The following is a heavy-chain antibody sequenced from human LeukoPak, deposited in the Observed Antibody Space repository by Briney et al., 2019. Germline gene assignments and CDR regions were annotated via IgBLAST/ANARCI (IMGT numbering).Heavy chain of an antibody. D-gene: IGHD2-21*02. Sequence: SGPTLVNPTQTLTLTCTFSGFSLSTSGVGVGWIRQPPGKALEWLALIYWNDDKRYSPSLKSRLTITKDTSKNQVVLTMTNMDPVDTATYYCAHMDCGGDCYRLGDYGMDVWGQGTTVTVSS. V-gene: IGHV2-5*01. CDR3: AHMDCGGDCYRLGDYGMDV. J-gene: IGHJ6*02. CDR1: GFSLSTSGVG. CDR2: IYWNDDK.